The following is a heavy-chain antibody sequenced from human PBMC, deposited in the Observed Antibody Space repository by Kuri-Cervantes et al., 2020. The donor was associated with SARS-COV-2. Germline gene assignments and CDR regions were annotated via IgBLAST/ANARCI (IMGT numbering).Heavy chain of an antibody. CDR3: ATSGYYDFWSGYYFDY. CDR1: GGSISSGGYY. Sequence: GSLRLSCTVSGGSISSGGYYWGWIRQPPGKGLEWIGSIYYSGSTYYNPSLKSRVTISVDTSKNQFSLKLSSVTAADTAVYYCATSGYYDFWSGYYFDYWGQGTLVTVSS. V-gene: IGHV4-39*01. CDR2: IYYSGST. D-gene: IGHD3-3*01. J-gene: IGHJ4*02.